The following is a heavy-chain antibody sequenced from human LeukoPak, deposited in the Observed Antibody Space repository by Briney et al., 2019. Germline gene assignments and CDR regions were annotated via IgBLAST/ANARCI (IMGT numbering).Heavy chain of an antibody. J-gene: IGHJ4*02. D-gene: IGHD4-17*01. Sequence: SGPALAKPTQTLTLTWTFSGFSLTTSGMCMTWVRQPPGKALEWLALIDWADDKFYSASLRTRLTISMDTSRNQVLLTMTNMDPADAGTYYCARTRDDGDIDYWGQGTLVTVSS. CDR1: GFSLTTSGMC. CDR2: IDWADDK. CDR3: ARTRDDGDIDY. V-gene: IGHV2-70*20.